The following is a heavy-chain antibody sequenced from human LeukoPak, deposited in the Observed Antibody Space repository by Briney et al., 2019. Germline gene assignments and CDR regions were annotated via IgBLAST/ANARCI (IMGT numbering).Heavy chain of an antibody. D-gene: IGHD6-13*01. CDR1: GFTFSSYA. V-gene: IGHV3-23*01. CDR3: AKASSSWFDYCYGIDV. CDR2: ISGSGGST. Sequence: GASLRLSCAASGFTFSSYAMSWVRQAPGKGLEWVSAISGSGGSTYYADSVKGRFTISRDNSKNTLYLQMNSLRAEDTAVYYCAKASSSWFDYCYGIDVWGQGTTVTVSS. J-gene: IGHJ6*02.